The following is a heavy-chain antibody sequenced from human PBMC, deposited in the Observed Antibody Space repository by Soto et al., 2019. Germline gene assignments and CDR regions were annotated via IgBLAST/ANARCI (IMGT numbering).Heavy chain of an antibody. CDR2: ISYDGSNK. CDR1: GFTFSSYA. V-gene: IGHV3-30-3*01. Sequence: GGSLRLSCAASGFTFSSYAMHWVRQAPGKGLEWVAVISYDGSNKYYADSVKGRFTISRDNSKSTLYLQMNSLRAEDTALYYCAKGRSYYYYGVDVWGQGTTVTVSS. J-gene: IGHJ6*02. CDR3: AKGRSYYYYGVDV.